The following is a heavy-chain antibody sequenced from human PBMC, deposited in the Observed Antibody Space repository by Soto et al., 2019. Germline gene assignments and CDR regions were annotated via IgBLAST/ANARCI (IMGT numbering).Heavy chain of an antibody. CDR2: ISGSGSTI. CDR1: GFTFSSYE. CDR3: ARAEDSSGYYPDY. D-gene: IGHD3-22*01. J-gene: IGHJ4*02. V-gene: IGHV3-48*03. Sequence: EVQLVESGGGLVQPGGSLRLSCAASGFTFSSYEMNWVRQAPGKGLEWVSYISGSGSTIYYADSVKGRFTISRDNAKNSLYLQMNSLRAEDTAVYYCARAEDSSGYYPDYWGQGTLVTVSS.